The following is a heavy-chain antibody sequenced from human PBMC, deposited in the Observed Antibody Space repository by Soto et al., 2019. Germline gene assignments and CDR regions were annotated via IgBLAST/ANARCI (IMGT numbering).Heavy chain of an antibody. CDR1: GYTFTSYD. V-gene: IGHV1-8*01. CDR3: ARGPLARVRPGYYYYGMDV. J-gene: IGHJ6*02. D-gene: IGHD1-1*01. Sequence: ASVKVSCKASGYTFTSYDINWVRQATGQGLEWMGWMNPNSGNTGYAQKVQGRVTMTRNTSISTAYMELSSLRSEDTAVYYCARGPLARVRPGYYYYGMDVWGQGTTVTVSS. CDR2: MNPNSGNT.